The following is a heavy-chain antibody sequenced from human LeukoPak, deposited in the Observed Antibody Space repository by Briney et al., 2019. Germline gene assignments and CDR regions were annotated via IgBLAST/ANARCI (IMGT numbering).Heavy chain of an antibody. V-gene: IGHV4-31*03. CDR2: IYYSGST. J-gene: IGHJ4*02. D-gene: IGHD6-13*01. CDR3: ARDPGSWYRHFHY. CDR1: GGSISSGGYY. Sequence: SETLSLTCTVSGGSISSGGYYWSWIRQNPGKGLEWIGYIYYSGSTYYNPSLKSRVSLSLDTSKNHVSLNLSSVTAADTAVYYCARDPGSWYRHFHYWGQGTLVTVSS.